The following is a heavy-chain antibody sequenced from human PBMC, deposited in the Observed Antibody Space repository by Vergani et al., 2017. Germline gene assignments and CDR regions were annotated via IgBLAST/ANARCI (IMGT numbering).Heavy chain of an antibody. D-gene: IGHD5-12*01. CDR3: ARDGYSGYDSWTYGMDV. CDR1: GFTFSSYG. CDR2: ISYDGSNK. Sequence: QVQLVESGGGVVQPGRSLRLSCAASGFTFSSYGMHWVRQAPGKGLEWVSVISYDGSNKYYADSVKGRFTISRDNAKNSLYLQMNSLRGEDTAVYYCARDGYSGYDSWTYGMDVGGQGTTVTGSS. V-gene: IGHV3-30*03. J-gene: IGHJ6*02.